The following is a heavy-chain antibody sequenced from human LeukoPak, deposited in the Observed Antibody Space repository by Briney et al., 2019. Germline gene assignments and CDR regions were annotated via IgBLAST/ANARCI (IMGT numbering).Heavy chain of an antibody. CDR2: ISYDGSNK. V-gene: IGHV3-30*18. Sequence: GGSLRLSCAASRFTFSSYWMSWVRQAPGKGLEWVAVISYDGSNKYYADSVKGRFTISRDNSKNTLYLQMNSLRAEDTAVYYCAKTAGYSSSWSLDYWGQGTLVTVSS. CDR3: AKTAGYSSSWSLDY. D-gene: IGHD6-13*01. CDR1: RFTFSSYW. J-gene: IGHJ4*02.